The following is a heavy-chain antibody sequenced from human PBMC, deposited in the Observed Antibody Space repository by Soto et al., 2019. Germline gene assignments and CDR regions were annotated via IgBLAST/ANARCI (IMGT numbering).Heavy chain of an antibody. CDR2: IWYDGSNK. CDR3: ARDASGYYEAGDAFDI. V-gene: IGHV3-33*01. Sequence: QVQLVESGGGVVQPGRSLRLSCAASGFTFSSYGMHWVRQAPGKGLEWVAVIWYDGSNKYYADSVKGRFTISRDNSKNTLYLQMNSLRAEDTAVYYCARDASGYYEAGDAFDIWGQGTMVTVSS. CDR1: GFTFSSYG. J-gene: IGHJ3*02. D-gene: IGHD3-3*01.